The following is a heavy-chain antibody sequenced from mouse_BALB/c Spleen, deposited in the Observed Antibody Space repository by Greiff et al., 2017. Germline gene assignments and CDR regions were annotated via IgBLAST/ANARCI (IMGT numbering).Heavy chain of an antibody. CDR1: GYSITSDYA. CDR2: ISYSGST. J-gene: IGHJ3*01. Sequence: DVKLQESGPGLVKPSQSLSLTCTVTGYSITSDYAWNWIRQFPGNKLEWMGYISYSGSTSYNPSLKSRISITRDTSKNQFFLQLNSVTTEDTATYYCARGDYGRTTWFAYWGQGTLVTVSA. D-gene: IGHD1-1*01. V-gene: IGHV3-2*02. CDR3: ARGDYGRTTWFAY.